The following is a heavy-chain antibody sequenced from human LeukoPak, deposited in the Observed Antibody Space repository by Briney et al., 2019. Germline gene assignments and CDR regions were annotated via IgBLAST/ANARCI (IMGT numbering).Heavy chain of an antibody. CDR2: INANSGGT. V-gene: IGHV1-2*02. CDR1: GFTFTGYH. D-gene: IGHD1-26*01. Sequence: ASVKVSCKASGFTFTGYHMHWVRQAPGQGLEWMGWINANSGGTNYEQKFQGRVTMTRDTSITTVYMDLSSLTSNDTAVYYCARVGPDGADPHFDYWGQGTLVIVSS. CDR3: ARVGPDGADPHFDY. J-gene: IGHJ4*02.